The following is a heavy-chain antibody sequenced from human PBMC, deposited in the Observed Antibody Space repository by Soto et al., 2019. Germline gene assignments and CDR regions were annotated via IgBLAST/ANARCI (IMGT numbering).Heavy chain of an antibody. CDR2: IKTKFDGGTT. CDR1: GFTFSNAW. J-gene: IGHJ4*02. V-gene: IGHV3-15*07. Sequence: XXSLRLSFAASGFTFSNAWMNWVPQAPGKGLEWVGRIKTKFDGGTTDYAAPAKGRFTISRDDSKNTLYLQMNSLNPEDTAVYYCTAEATVADTFSVDYWGQGTLVTVSS. D-gene: IGHD6-19*01. CDR3: TAEATVADTFSVDY.